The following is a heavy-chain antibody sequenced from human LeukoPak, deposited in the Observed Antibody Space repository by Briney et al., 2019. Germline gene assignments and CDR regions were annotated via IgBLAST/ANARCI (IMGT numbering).Heavy chain of an antibody. J-gene: IGHJ5*02. V-gene: IGHV4-61*01. CDR3: TRDRRDGYNYVDL. CDR2: ISYSGVT. Sequence: SETLSLTCTVSGGSISSSTYSWGWIRQPPGKGLEWIGYISYSGVTESNPSLKSRVTISVDTSKNQFSLKLSSVTAADTAVYYCTRDRRDGYNYVDLWGQGTLVTVSS. CDR1: GGSISSSTYS. D-gene: IGHD5-24*01.